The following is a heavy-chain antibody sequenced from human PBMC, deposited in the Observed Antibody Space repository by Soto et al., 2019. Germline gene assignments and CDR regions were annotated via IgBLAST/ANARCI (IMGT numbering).Heavy chain of an antibody. D-gene: IGHD6-13*01. V-gene: IGHV4-34*01. J-gene: IGHJ6*02. CDR2: INHSGST. CDR1: GGSFSGYY. Sequence: SETLSLTCAVHGGSFSGYYWSWIRQPPGKGLEWIGEINHSGSTNYNPSLKSRVTISVDTSKNQFSLKLSSVTAADTAVYYCARGSPGIAAAGFYYYYYGMDVWGQGTTVTVSS. CDR3: ARGSPGIAAAGFYYYYYGMDV.